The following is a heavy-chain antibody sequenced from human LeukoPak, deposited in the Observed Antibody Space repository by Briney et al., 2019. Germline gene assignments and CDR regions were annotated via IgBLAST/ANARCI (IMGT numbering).Heavy chain of an antibody. CDR2: VTSGGTT. Sequence: QPGGSLRLSCAASGFTFSTYGMTSVRQAPGKGLEWVSSVTSGGTTYYAGSVKGRFTISRDNSKNTVYLQMNSLRDEDTALYYCAKENSGSYSPVYFWGQGTLVTVSS. V-gene: IGHV3-23*01. CDR3: AKENSGSYSPVYF. J-gene: IGHJ4*02. CDR1: GFTFSTYG. D-gene: IGHD3-10*01.